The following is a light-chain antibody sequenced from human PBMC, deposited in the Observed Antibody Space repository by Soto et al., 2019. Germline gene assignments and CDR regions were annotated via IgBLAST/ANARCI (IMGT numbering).Light chain of an antibody. CDR1: QTIGSW. Sequence: MTQSPATLSGSVGDRVTXXXXASQTIGSWLAWYQQKPGKAPKLLIYKASTLKSGVPSRFSGSGSGTEFTLTISSLQPDDFATYYCQHYNSYSEAFGQGTKVDIK. CDR2: KAS. CDR3: QHYNSYSEA. J-gene: IGKJ1*01. V-gene: IGKV1-5*03.